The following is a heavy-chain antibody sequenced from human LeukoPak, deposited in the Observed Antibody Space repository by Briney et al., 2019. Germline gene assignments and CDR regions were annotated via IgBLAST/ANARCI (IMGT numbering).Heavy chain of an antibody. CDR2: INPNSGGT. J-gene: IGHJ6*03. V-gene: IGHV1-2*02. CDR1: GYTFTDYF. CDR3: ARDRGIDYYGSGSYYRHYYYYMDV. Sequence: ASVKVSCKASGYTFTDYFLHWMRQTPGQGLEWMGWINPNSGGTNYAQKFQGRVTMTRDTSISTAYMELSRLRSDDTAVYYCARDRGIDYYGSGSYYRHYYYYMDVWGKGTTVTVSS. D-gene: IGHD3-10*01.